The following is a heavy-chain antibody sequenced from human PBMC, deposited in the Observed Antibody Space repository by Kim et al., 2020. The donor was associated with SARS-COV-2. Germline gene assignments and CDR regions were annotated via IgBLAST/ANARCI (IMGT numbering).Heavy chain of an antibody. V-gene: IGHV4-34*01. CDR3: ARGEPTGFHVGATTLSSEYNWFDP. J-gene: IGHJ5*02. Sequence: SETLSLTCAVYGGSFSGYYWSWIRQPPGKGLEWIGEINHSGSTNYNPSLKSRVTISVDTSKNQFSLKLSSVTAADTAVYYCARGEPTGFHVGATTLSSEYNWFDPWGQGTLVTVSS. D-gene: IGHD1-26*01. CDR2: INHSGST. CDR1: GGSFSGYY.